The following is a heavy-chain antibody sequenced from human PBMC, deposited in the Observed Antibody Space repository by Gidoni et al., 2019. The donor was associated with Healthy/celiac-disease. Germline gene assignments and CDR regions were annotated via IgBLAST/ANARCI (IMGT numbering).Heavy chain of an antibody. Sequence: QMQLVQSGPEVKKPGTSVKVSCQASGFTFTSSAVQWVRQARGQRLEWIGWIVVGSGNTNYAQKFQERVTITRDMSTSTAYMELSSLRSEDTAVYYCAAGYYYDSIDYWGQGTLVTVSS. CDR3: AAGYYYDSIDY. CDR1: GFTFTSSA. D-gene: IGHD3-22*01. J-gene: IGHJ4*02. CDR2: IVVGSGNT. V-gene: IGHV1-58*01.